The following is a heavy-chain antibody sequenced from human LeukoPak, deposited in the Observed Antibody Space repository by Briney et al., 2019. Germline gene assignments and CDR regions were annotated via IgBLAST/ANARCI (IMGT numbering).Heavy chain of an antibody. Sequence: PGGSLRLSCAASGFTFSDYNMNWVRQAPGKGLEWVSSISSSSSYIYYADSVKGRFTISRDNAKNSLYLQMNSLRAEDTAVYYCARAALAVAPSTGYWGQGTLVTVSS. J-gene: IGHJ4*02. CDR2: ISSSSSYI. D-gene: IGHD6-19*01. CDR3: ARAALAVAPSTGY. CDR1: GFTFSDYN. V-gene: IGHV3-21*01.